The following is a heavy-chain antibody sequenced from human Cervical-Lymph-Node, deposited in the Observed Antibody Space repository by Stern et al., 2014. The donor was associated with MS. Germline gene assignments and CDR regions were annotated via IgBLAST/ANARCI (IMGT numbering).Heavy chain of an antibody. CDR2: IYPGDSDT. D-gene: IGHD3-10*01. V-gene: IGHV5-51*01. CDR3: ARQSDVVLLWFGELGALLDV. CDR1: GYSFTSYW. Sequence: VQLVESGAEVKKPGESLKISCKGSGYSFTSYWIGWVRQMPGKGLEWMGIIYPGDSDTRYSPSFQGQVTISADKSISTAYLQWSSLKASDTAMYYCARQSDVVLLWFGELGALLDVWGQGTTVTVSS. J-gene: IGHJ6*02.